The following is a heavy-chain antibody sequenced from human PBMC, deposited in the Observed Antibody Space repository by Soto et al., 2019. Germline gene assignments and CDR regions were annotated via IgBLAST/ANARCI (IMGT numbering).Heavy chain of an antibody. D-gene: IGHD3-3*01. J-gene: IGHJ6*02. CDR2: IYYSGST. CDR3: ARGAYYDFWSGYTPALNYYYHYGMDV. V-gene: IGHV4-59*01. CDR1: GGSISSYY. Sequence: SETLSLTCTVSGGSISSYYWSWIRQPPGKGLEWIGYIYYSGSTNYNPSLKSRVTISVDTSKNQFSLKLSSVTAADTAVYYCARGAYYDFWSGYTPALNYYYHYGMDVWGQGTTVTVSS.